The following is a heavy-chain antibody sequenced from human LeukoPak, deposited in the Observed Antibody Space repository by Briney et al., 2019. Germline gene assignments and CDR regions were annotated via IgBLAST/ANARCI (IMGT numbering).Heavy chain of an antibody. D-gene: IGHD3-22*01. CDR1: SGSISRYY. V-gene: IGHV4-4*07. Sequence: PSETLSLTCTVSSGSISRYYWSWIRQPAGKGLEWIGRISSSGSTNYNPSLKSRVTISVDTSKNQFSLKLSSVTAADTAVYFCARGPYSYDSSGAFDIWGQGTMVTVSS. J-gene: IGHJ3*02. CDR2: ISSSGST. CDR3: ARGPYSYDSSGAFDI.